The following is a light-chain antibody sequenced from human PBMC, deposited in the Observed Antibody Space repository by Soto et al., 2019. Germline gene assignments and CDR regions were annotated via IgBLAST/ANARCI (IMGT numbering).Light chain of an antibody. V-gene: IGKV3-20*01. Sequence: EIVLTQSPGTLSLSPGERATLSCRASQSVSSSYLAWYQQKPGQAPRLVIYGASSRATGIPDRFSGSGSGTDFTLTISRLEPEDFAVYYCQQYGSSPLTFGGGTKVETK. J-gene: IGKJ4*01. CDR3: QQYGSSPLT. CDR2: GAS. CDR1: QSVSSSY.